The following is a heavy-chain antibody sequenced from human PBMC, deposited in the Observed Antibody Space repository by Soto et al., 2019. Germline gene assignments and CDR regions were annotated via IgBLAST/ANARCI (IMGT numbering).Heavy chain of an antibody. CDR2: INPYTGGT. D-gene: IGHD2-21*02. CDR3: ATQFHHCGGDCYRGPYFGMDV. CDR1: GYTFTGYY. J-gene: IGHJ6*02. V-gene: IGHV1-2*02. Sequence: ASVKVSCKASGYTFTGYYVLWVRQAPGQGPECMGWINPYTGGTNYAQKFQGRVTTTRDTSISTAYMELSKLISDDTAVYYCATQFHHCGGDCYRGPYFGMDVWGQGTTVTVSS.